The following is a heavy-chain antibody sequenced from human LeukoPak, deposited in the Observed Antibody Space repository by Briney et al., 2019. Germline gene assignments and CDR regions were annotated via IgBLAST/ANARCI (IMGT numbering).Heavy chain of an antibody. J-gene: IGHJ6*03. Sequence: ASVKVSCKASGYTFTNYAINWVRQAPGQGLEWMGGIIPIFGTANYAQKFRGRVTITADKSTRTAYMELSSLRSEDTAVYYCARGGWFGEARRERYYYYMDVWGKGTTVTISS. CDR1: GYTFTNYA. CDR2: IIPIFGTA. CDR3: ARGGWFGEARRERYYYYMDV. V-gene: IGHV1-69*06. D-gene: IGHD3-10*01.